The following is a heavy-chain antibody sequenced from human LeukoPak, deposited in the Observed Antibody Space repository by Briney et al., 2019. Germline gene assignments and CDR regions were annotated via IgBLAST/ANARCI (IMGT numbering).Heavy chain of an antibody. D-gene: IGHD3-22*01. CDR2: IRYDGSNK. V-gene: IGHV3-30*02. CDR3: ASDTGFYESSGYYPFDF. J-gene: IGHJ4*02. CDR1: GSTFSSYG. Sequence: GGSLRLSCAASGSTFSSYGMHWVRQAPGKGLEWVAFIRYDGSNKYYADSVKGRFTISRDNYKNTLSLQMNSLRTEDTAVYYCASDTGFYESSGYYPFDFWGQGTLVTISS.